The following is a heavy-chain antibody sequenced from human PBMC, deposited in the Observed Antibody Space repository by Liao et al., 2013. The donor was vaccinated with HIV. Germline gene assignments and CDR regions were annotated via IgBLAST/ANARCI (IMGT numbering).Heavy chain of an antibody. CDR2: VNHSGST. Sequence: QVQLQQWGAGLLKPAETLSLTCAVYGGSFNNYYWSWIRQPPREGAWSGLGKVNHSGSTNYNPSLKSRVALSIDTSKNQFSLKLTSVTAADTALYYCARSPSGDTFDIWGPGTMVTVSS. CDR3: ARSPSGDTFDI. J-gene: IGHJ3*02. V-gene: IGHV4-34*01. CDR1: GGSFNNYY.